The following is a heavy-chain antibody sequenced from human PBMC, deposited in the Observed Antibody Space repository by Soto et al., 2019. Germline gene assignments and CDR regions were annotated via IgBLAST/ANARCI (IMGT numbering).Heavy chain of an antibody. CDR3: AKAQRFKFCWFDP. D-gene: IGHD1-1*01. V-gene: IGHV3-30*18. CDR2: ISEDGINK. CDR1: GFTFNGLD. Sequence: GVSLRLSCVVSGFTFNGLDIHLVRQPPGKGLEWVSFISEDGINKYYADSVKGRFTISRDNSKNTLYLQMNSLRAEDTAVYYCAKAQRFKFCWFDPWGQGTLVTVSS. J-gene: IGHJ5*02.